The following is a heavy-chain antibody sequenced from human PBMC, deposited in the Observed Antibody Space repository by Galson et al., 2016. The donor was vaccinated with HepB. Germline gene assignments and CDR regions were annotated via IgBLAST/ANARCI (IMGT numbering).Heavy chain of an antibody. CDR1: GFTFSNYA. Sequence: SLRLSCAASGFTFSNYAMSWVRQAPGKGLEWVSGISGSGLSTYYADSVKGRFTISRDNSKNTLYLQMNSLRAEDTAVYYCAKFSGLLWFGERHYFDYWGQGTLVTVSS. V-gene: IGHV3-23*01. J-gene: IGHJ4*02. D-gene: IGHD3-10*01. CDR2: ISGSGLST. CDR3: AKFSGLLWFGERHYFDY.